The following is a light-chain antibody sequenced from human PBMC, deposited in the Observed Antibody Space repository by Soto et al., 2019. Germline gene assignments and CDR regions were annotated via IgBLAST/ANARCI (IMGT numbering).Light chain of an antibody. V-gene: IGKV3-15*01. CDR3: QQYNNWPRNT. CDR2: GAS. CDR1: QSVSSN. Sequence: EIVMTQSPATLSVSPGERATLSCRASQSVSSNLAWYQQKPGQAPRLLIYGASTRATGIPARFSGSGSGTEFTLTISRLQSEDFAVYYCQQYNNWPRNTFGQGTKLEIK. J-gene: IGKJ2*01.